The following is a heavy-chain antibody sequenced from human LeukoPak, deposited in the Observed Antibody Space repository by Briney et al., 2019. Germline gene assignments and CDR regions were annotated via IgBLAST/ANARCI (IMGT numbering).Heavy chain of an antibody. CDR1: AFTFSEYS. Sequence: GGSLRLSCVGSAFTFSEYSMSWIRQAPGRELEWISSITESGGTEYYADSVKGRFSISRDNAKSALYLQMNSLRAEDTAVYYCTPRLMVRGRVGPFDIWGQGTMVTVSS. CDR3: TPRLMVRGRVGPFDI. D-gene: IGHD3-10*01. CDR2: ITESGGTE. J-gene: IGHJ3*02. V-gene: IGHV3-11*01.